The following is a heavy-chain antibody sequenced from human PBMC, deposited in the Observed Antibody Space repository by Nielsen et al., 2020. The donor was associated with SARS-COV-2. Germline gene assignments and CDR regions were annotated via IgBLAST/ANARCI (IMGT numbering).Heavy chain of an antibody. CDR3: ARGAIAAAGTSWFDP. Sequence: SETLSLTCAVYGGSFSGYYWSWIRQPPGKGLEWIGEINHSGSTNYNPSLKSRVTISVDTSKNQFSLKLSSVTAADTAVYHCARGAIAAAGTSWFDPWGQGTLVTVSS. CDR1: GGSFSGYY. V-gene: IGHV4-34*01. J-gene: IGHJ5*02. CDR2: INHSGST. D-gene: IGHD6-13*01.